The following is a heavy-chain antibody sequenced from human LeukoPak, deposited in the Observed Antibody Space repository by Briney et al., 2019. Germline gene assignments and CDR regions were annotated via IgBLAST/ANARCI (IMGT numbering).Heavy chain of an antibody. CDR3: ARVGCSSTSCYTYYYYYMGV. D-gene: IGHD2-2*02. Sequence: GASVKVSCKASGYTFTGYYMHWVRQAPGQGLEWMGWINPNSGGTNYAQKFQGRVTITRNTSISTAYMELSSLRSEDTAVYYCARVGCSSTSCYTYYYYYMGVWGKGTTVTVSS. J-gene: IGHJ6*03. CDR1: GYTFTGYY. V-gene: IGHV1-2*02. CDR2: INPNSGGT.